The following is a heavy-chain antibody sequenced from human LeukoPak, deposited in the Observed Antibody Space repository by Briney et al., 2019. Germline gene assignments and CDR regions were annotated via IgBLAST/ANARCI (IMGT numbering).Heavy chain of an antibody. Sequence: PGGSLRLSCAASGFTFNTQDMRWVRQAPGKGLEWVSSITIAGGTFYADSVRGRFTISRDNSKNTLDLQMNSLRVEDTAVYYCGKGRVSDWGQGTLVTVSS. V-gene: IGHV3-23*01. J-gene: IGHJ4*02. CDR2: ITIAGGT. D-gene: IGHD6-19*01. CDR3: GKGRVSD. CDR1: GFTFNTQD.